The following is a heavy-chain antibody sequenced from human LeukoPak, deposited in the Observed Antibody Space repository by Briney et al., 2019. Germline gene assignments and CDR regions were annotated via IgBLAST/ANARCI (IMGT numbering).Heavy chain of an antibody. CDR2: IYYSGST. J-gene: IGHJ4*02. D-gene: IGHD1-26*01. CDR1: GYSISSGHY. Sequence: PSETLSLTCSVSGYSISSGHYWSWIRQPPGKGLEWIGYIYYSGSTNYNPSLKSRVTISVDTSKNQFSLKLSSVTAADTAVYYCARGGSYLRNDYWGQGTLVTVSS. V-gene: IGHV4-61*01. CDR3: ARGGSYLRNDY.